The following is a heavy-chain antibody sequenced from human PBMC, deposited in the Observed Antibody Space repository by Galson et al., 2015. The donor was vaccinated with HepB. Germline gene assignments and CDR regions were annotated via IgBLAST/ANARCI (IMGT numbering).Heavy chain of an antibody. CDR2: INPNSGGT. D-gene: IGHD2-21*02. V-gene: IGHV1-2*06. CDR1: GYTFTGYY. Sequence: SVKVSCKASGYTFTGYYMHWVRQAPGQGLEWMGRINPNSGGTNYAQKFQGRVTMTRDTSISTAYMELSRLRSDDTAVYYCARDLYCGGDCYSGIDYWGQGTLVTVSS. CDR3: ARDLYCGGDCYSGIDY. J-gene: IGHJ4*02.